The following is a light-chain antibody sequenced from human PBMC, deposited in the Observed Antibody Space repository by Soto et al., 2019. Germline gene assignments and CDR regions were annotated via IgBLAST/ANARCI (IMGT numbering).Light chain of an antibody. J-gene: IGKJ1*01. CDR3: QQYYSDWT. CDR2: DAS. V-gene: IGKV3-11*01. CDR1: QSVSSN. Sequence: EIVLTQSPATLSLSPGERATLSCRASQSVSSNLAWYQQKPGQAPRLLIYDASNRATDIPARFSGSGSGTDFTLTISSLEPEDFATYYCQQYYSDWTFGQGTKVEIK.